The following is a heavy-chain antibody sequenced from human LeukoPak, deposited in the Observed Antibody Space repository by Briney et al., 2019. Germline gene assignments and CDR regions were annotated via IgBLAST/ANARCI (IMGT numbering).Heavy chain of an antibody. CDR3: ARLPYDFWSGYYDFDY. D-gene: IGHD3-3*01. CDR2: IYPGDSDT. CDR1: GYSFTSYW. Sequence: GESLKISCKGSGYSFTSYWIGWVRQMPGKGLEWMGIIYPGDSDTRYSPSFQGQVTISADKSISTAYLQWSSLKASDTAMYHCARLPYDFWSGYYDFDYWGQGTLVTVSS. J-gene: IGHJ4*02. V-gene: IGHV5-51*01.